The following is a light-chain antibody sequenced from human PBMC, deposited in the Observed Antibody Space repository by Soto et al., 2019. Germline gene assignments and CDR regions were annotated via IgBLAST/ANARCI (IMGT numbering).Light chain of an antibody. Sequence: EIVLTQSPGTLSLSPGERATLSCRASQTVSNNYLAWYWQKPGQAPRLLIYDASSRATGIPDRFSGSGSGTDFTLTISRLEPEDFAVYYCQQYGTSPQTFGQGTKLEIK. CDR2: DAS. CDR1: QTVSNNY. J-gene: IGKJ2*01. V-gene: IGKV3-20*01. CDR3: QQYGTSPQT.